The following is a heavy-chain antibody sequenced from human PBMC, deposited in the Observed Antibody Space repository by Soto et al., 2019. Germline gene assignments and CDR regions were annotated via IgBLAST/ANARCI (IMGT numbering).Heavy chain of an antibody. Sequence: QLQLQESGPGLVKPSETLSLTCTVSGGSISSSSYYWGWIRQPPGKGLEWIGSIYYTGNTYSNPSLKSRVTLSVDTSKNQFSLRLSSVTAADTAVYYCARPQRYSSSRDGFDIWGQGTMVTVSS. CDR3: ARPQRYSSSRDGFDI. CDR2: IYYTGNT. V-gene: IGHV4-39*01. CDR1: GGSISSSSYY. J-gene: IGHJ3*02. D-gene: IGHD6-13*01.